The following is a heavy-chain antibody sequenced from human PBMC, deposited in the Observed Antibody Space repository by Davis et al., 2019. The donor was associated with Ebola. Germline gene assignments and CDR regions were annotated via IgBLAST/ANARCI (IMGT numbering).Heavy chain of an antibody. CDR2: INHSGST. J-gene: IGHJ6*02. D-gene: IGHD5-24*01. V-gene: IGHV4-34*01. Sequence: MPGGSLRLSCAVYGGSFSGYYWSWIRQPPGKGLEWIGEINHSGSTNYNPSLKSRVTISVDTSKNQFSLKLSSVTAADTAVYYCARDQGRDGYDYYYYGMDVWGQGTTVTVSS. CDR1: GGSFSGYY. CDR3: ARDQGRDGYDYYYYGMDV.